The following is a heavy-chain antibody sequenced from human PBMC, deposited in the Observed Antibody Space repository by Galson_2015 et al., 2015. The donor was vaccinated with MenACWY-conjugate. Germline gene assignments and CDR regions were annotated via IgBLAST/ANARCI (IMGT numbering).Heavy chain of an antibody. CDR1: GYGFSNYW. CDR3: ARLPIAATLPWFDP. D-gene: IGHD2-15*01. V-gene: IGHV5-51*03. J-gene: IGHJ5*02. CDR2: IYPGNSET. Sequence: QSGAEVKKPGESLKISCKGSGYGFSNYWLAWVRQMPGRGLEWMGIIYPGNSETRYSPSFQGLVTISADTSINTAYLQWNRVEASDTAIYFCARLPIAATLPWFDPWGQGTLVTVSS.